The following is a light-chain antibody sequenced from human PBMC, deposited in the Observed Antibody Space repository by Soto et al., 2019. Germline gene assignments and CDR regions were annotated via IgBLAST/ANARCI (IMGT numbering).Light chain of an antibody. CDR1: SSDLGSYNY. V-gene: IGLV2-14*03. Sequence: QSVLTQPASVSGSPGQSITISCTGTSSDLGSYNYVSWYQQHPGRAPQLIIYDVSYRPSGISNRFSGSKSGNAASLTISGLQAEDEADYYCSSCTSTSTIFGGGTKLTVL. CDR3: SSCTSTSTI. CDR2: DVS. J-gene: IGLJ2*01.